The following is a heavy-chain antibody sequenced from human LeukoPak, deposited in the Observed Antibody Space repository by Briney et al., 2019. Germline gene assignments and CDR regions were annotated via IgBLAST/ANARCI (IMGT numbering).Heavy chain of an antibody. CDR2: ISGYNGDT. CDR1: GYIFTTHG. V-gene: IGHV1-18*01. J-gene: IGHJ4*02. Sequence: APMKVSRQGFGYIFTTHGFSWGRQGPGPGVLLVGWISGYNGDTNYAERFQGRVTMTTDTSTTTAYMELRSLTSDDTAVYYCVRDLRSVRYGDCDYWGQGTLVTVSS. D-gene: IGHD4-17*01. CDR3: VRDLRSVRYGDCDY.